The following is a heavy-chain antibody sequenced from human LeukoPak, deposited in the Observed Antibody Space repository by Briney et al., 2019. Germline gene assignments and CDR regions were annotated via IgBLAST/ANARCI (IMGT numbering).Heavy chain of an antibody. D-gene: IGHD2-15*01. J-gene: IGHJ4*02. CDR3: ARRHGRCSDGSCYYPDY. CDR2: MNPNSGNT. CDR1: GYTFTSYD. V-gene: IGHV1-8*01. Sequence: GASVKVSCKASGYTFTSYDINWVRQATGQGLECMGWMNPNSGNTGYAQKFQGRVTMTRNSSITTAYMELSSLRSEDTAVYYCARRHGRCSDGSCYYPDYWGQGTLVTVSS.